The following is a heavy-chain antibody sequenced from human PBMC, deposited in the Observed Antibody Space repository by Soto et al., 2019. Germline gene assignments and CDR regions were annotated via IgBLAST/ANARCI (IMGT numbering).Heavy chain of an antibody. CDR3: ARGPYSNYVVDY. D-gene: IGHD4-4*01. Sequence: QVQLQESGPGLVKPSETLSLTCTVSGGSINSGGYYWSWIRQHPGKGLEWIGYIYYTGNTYYNPYLKSRVTISVDTSKNQFSLKLSSVTAADTAVYYCARGPYSNYVVDYWGQGTLVTVSS. V-gene: IGHV4-31*03. CDR1: GGSINSGGYY. CDR2: IYYTGNT. J-gene: IGHJ4*02.